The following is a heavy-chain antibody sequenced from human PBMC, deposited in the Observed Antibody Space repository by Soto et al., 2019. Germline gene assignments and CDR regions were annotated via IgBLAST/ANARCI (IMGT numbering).Heavy chain of an antibody. V-gene: IGHV4-31*03. CDR2: ISDSGST. J-gene: IGHJ4*02. CDR3: ARTTFYGIFTAYYSLFDY. Sequence: QVQLQESGPGLVKPSQTLTLTCTVSGGSISSGGYYWSWIRQHPGKGLEWIGYISDSGSTYYNPSLKSRVTISVNTSKNHFSLKLSAVTAADTAVYYCARTTFYGIFTAYYSLFDYWGQGTLVTVSS. D-gene: IGHD3-9*01. CDR1: GGSISSGGYY.